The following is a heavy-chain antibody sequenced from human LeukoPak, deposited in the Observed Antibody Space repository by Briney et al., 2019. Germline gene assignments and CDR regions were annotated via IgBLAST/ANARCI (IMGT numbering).Heavy chain of an antibody. J-gene: IGHJ5*01. Sequence: GASVKVSCKDSDYTFTTYGIVWLRQAPGEGIQWMGWISPYNDNTKYAQKLQGRVTMTADTSTSTVYMELSSLRSEDTAVYYCATHRSQYKTSSGRPMEPPPEGLDSWGQGTLVTVSS. CDR2: ISPYNDNT. CDR1: DYTFTTYG. CDR3: ATHRSQYKTSSGRPMEPPPEGLDS. D-gene: IGHD6-6*01. V-gene: IGHV1-18*01.